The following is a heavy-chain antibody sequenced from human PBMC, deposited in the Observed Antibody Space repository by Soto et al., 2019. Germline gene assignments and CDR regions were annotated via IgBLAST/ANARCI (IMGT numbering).Heavy chain of an antibody. CDR2: IYYSGST. J-gene: IGHJ6*03. CDR1: GGSISSGGYY. D-gene: IGHD4-17*01. V-gene: IGHV4-31*03. Sequence: SETLSLTCTVSGGSISSGGYYWSWIRQHPGKGLEWIGYIYYSGSTYYNPSLKSRVTISVDTSKNQFSLKLSSVTAADTAVYYCARAQSNVKTYGALNYYYYYYMDVWGKGTTVTVSS. CDR3: ARAQSNVKTYGALNYYYYYYMDV.